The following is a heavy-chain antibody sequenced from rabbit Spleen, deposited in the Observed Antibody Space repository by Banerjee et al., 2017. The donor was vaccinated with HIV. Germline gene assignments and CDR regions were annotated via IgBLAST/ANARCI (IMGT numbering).Heavy chain of an antibody. J-gene: IGHJ6*01. D-gene: IGHD4-2*01. CDR3: ARDAGTIFSTYSMDL. Sequence: QSLEESGGGLVKPGASLTLTCKASGFSFNSGYDMCWVRQAPGKGLEWVACAYAGTSGSTYSATWAKGRFPVSKAASTTVTLQMTSLTAADTVTYFCARDAGTIFSTYSMDLWGPGTLVTVS. CDR1: GFSFNSGYD. V-gene: IGHV1S40*01. CDR2: AYAGTSGST.